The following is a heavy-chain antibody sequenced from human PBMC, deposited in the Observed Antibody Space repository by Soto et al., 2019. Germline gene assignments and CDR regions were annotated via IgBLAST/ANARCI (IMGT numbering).Heavy chain of an antibody. Sequence: QVQLVQSGAEVKKPGASVKVSCKASGYTFTSYDINWVRQATGQGLEWMGWMNPNSGNTGYAQKFQGRVTMTRNTSISTAYMELSSLRSEDTAGYYCARGLRGYGDSAPYYYYMDVWGKGTTVTVSS. CDR3: ARGLRGYGDSAPYYYYMDV. CDR1: GYTFTSYD. CDR2: MNPNSGNT. V-gene: IGHV1-8*01. D-gene: IGHD4-17*01. J-gene: IGHJ6*03.